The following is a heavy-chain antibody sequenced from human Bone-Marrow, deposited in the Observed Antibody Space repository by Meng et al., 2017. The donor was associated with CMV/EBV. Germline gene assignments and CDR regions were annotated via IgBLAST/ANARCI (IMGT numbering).Heavy chain of an antibody. J-gene: IGHJ3*02. CDR2: IYYSGST. CDR3: ASMAPTEWLYEGLNAFDI. V-gene: IGHV4-59*01. CDR1: GGSISSYY. D-gene: IGHD3-3*01. Sequence: SETLSLTCTVSGGSISSYYWSWIRQPPGKGLEWIGYIYYSGSTNYNPSLKSRVTISVDTSKNQFSLKLSSVTAADTAVYYCASMAPTEWLYEGLNAFDIWGQGTMVTASS.